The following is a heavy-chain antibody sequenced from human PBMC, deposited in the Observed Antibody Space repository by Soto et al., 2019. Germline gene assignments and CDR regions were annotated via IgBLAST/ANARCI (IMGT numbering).Heavy chain of an antibody. CDR2: ISAYNGNT. CDR1: GYTFTSYG. Sequence: QVQLVQSGAEVKKPGASVKVSCKASGYTFTSYGISWVRQAPGQGLEWMGWISAYNGNTNYAQKLQGRVTMTTDTSRSKAYRELRSLRSDDTAVYYCARDTYGSGAGYWGQGTLVTVSS. J-gene: IGHJ4*02. D-gene: IGHD3-10*01. V-gene: IGHV1-18*01. CDR3: ARDTYGSGAGY.